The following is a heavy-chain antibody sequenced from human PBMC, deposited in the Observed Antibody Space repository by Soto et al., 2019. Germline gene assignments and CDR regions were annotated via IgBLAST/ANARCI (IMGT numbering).Heavy chain of an antibody. CDR1: GGIFSDYG. Sequence: GGSLRLSCAVSGGIFSDYGMHWVRQAPGKGLEWLAIIINNGIIKYYADSVEGRFTISRDNSKNTVYLQMNSLRVEDTAVYYCVRTPASGTLDPWGQGTLVTVSS. J-gene: IGHJ5*02. D-gene: IGHD6-13*01. V-gene: IGHV3-30*12. CDR2: IINNGIIK. CDR3: VRTPASGTLDP.